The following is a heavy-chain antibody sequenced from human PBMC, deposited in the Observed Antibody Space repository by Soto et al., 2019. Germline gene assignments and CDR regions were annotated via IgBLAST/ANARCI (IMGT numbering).Heavy chain of an antibody. CDR1: GDSISRNTAA. CDR3: ARGEHGMAVANFAS. J-gene: IGHJ4*02. CDR2: TYYRSKWYF. V-gene: IGHV6-1*01. D-gene: IGHD6-19*01. Sequence: PSQTLSLTCAISGDSISRNTAAWNWIRRSPSRGLEWLGRTYYRSKWYFDYAVSLKSRISINPDTSRNQFSLQLSSVTPEDTAVYYCARGEHGMAVANFASWGQGTLVTVSS.